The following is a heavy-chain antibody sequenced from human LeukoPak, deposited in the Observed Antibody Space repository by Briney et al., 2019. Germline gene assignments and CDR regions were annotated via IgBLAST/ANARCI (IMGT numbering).Heavy chain of an antibody. CDR1: GFTFSSYG. J-gene: IGHJ4*02. CDR3: TYSGSQKFDY. CDR2: ISYDGSNK. V-gene: IGHV3-30*03. D-gene: IGHD1-26*01. Sequence: GGSLRLSCAASGFTFSSYGMHWVRQAPGKGLEWVAVISYDGSNKYYADSVKGRFTISRDNSKNMLYLQMNSLRAEDTAVYYCTYSGSQKFDYWGQGTLVTVSS.